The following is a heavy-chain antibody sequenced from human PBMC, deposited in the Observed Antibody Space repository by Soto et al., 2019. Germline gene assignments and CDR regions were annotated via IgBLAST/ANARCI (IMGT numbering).Heavy chain of an antibody. D-gene: IGHD3-10*01. Sequence: SETLSLTCAVYGGSFSGYYWSWIRQPPGKGLEWIGEINHRESTNYNPSLKSRLTISVDTSKNQFSLKLNSMTAADTAVYYCARRLQWFGELVSVGWFDPWGQGTLVTVSS. J-gene: IGHJ5*02. CDR1: GGSFSGYY. CDR3: ARRLQWFGELVSVGWFDP. V-gene: IGHV4-34*01. CDR2: INHREST.